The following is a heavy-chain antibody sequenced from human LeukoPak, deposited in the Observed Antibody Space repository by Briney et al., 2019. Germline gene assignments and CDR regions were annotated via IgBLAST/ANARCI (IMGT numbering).Heavy chain of an antibody. D-gene: IGHD5-24*01. CDR3: GTGWAIDF. Sequence: GGSLRLSCAASGFTLSNHWMTWDRQAPGKGLECVAIIKQDGSEKYYVDSVKGRFTISRDNAKNSLYLQMNSLRAEDTAVYYCGTGWAIDFWGQGTLVTVSS. CDR1: GFTLSNHW. CDR2: IKQDGSEK. J-gene: IGHJ4*02. V-gene: IGHV3-7*01.